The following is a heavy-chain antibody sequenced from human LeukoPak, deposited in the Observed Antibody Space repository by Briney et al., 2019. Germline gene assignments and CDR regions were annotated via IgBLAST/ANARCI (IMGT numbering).Heavy chain of an antibody. CDR1: GGSFRGYY. Sequence: SETLSLTCAVCGGSFRGYYWSWVRQPPGKGLEWIGEINHSGSTRYNPSLKSRVTISVDTSKNQFSLKLSSVTAADTAVYYCARRTAVAGTNWFDPWGQGTLVTVSS. CDR2: INHSGST. V-gene: IGHV4-34*01. CDR3: ARRTAVAGTNWFDP. D-gene: IGHD6-19*01. J-gene: IGHJ5*02.